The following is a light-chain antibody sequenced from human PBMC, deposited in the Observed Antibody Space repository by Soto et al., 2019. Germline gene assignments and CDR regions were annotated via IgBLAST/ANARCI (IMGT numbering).Light chain of an antibody. Sequence: SYELTQPPSVSVSAGQTASITCSGDKLGDKYACWYQQKPGQSPALVIYQNSKRPSGILERFSGSNSGNTATLTISGTQAMDEADYYCQAWDSSTVVFGGGTKLTVL. V-gene: IGLV3-1*01. CDR2: QNS. J-gene: IGLJ2*01. CDR1: KLGDKY. CDR3: QAWDSSTVV.